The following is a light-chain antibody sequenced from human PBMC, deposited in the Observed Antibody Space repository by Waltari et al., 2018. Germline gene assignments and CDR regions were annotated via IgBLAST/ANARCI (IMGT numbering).Light chain of an antibody. CDR2: AAS. CDR3: QQSYSTPPGT. CDR1: QSISSY. Sequence: DIQMTQSPSSLSASVGDRVTITCRAQQSISSYLNWYQQKPGKAPKLLIYAASSLQSGVPSRVSGSGSGTDFTITISSLQPEDFATYYCQQSYSTPPGTFGPGTKVDIK. V-gene: IGKV1-39*01. J-gene: IGKJ3*01.